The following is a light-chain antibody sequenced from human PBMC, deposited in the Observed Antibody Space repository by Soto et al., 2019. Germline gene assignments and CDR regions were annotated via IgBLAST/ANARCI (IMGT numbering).Light chain of an antibody. V-gene: IGKV3-20*01. CDR3: HHYGGSLYT. J-gene: IGKJ2*01. CDR1: QSVSSNY. Sequence: IVLTQSPGTLSLSPEQRVTLSCRASQSVSSNYLAWYQQKPGQAPRLLIYGASNRATGVPDRFSGTGSGTDFTLTISRLAPEDFAVYYCHHYGGSLYTFGQGTKLEIK. CDR2: GAS.